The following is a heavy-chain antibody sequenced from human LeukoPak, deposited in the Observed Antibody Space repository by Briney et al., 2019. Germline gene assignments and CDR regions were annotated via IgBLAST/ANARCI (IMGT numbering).Heavy chain of an antibody. V-gene: IGHV4-59*01. CDR1: GGSISNYY. Sequence: SETLSLTCTVSGGSISNYYWTWIRQPPGKGLEWIGFISYSGNTNYNPSLKSRVTISVDTSKNQFSLKLSSVTAADTAVYYCARDPPKNCSGGSCYSGGFDPWGQGTLVTVSS. CDR2: ISYSGNT. D-gene: IGHD2-15*01. J-gene: IGHJ5*02. CDR3: ARDPPKNCSGGSCYSGGFDP.